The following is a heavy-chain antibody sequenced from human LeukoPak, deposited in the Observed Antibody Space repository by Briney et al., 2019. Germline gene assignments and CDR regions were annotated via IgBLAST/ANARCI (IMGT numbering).Heavy chain of an antibody. D-gene: IGHD3-3*01. V-gene: IGHV1-18*04. CDR2: ISVYNDKT. J-gene: IGHJ4*02. CDR3: ARGPTILGVATTLDY. Sequence: GASVKVSCKASGYTFTSYYMHWVRQAPGQGLEWMGWISVYNDKTDYVRKFQGRVTMTTDTSTSTAYMELRSLRSDDTAVYYCARGPTILGVATTLDYWGQGTLVTVSS. CDR1: GYTFTSYY.